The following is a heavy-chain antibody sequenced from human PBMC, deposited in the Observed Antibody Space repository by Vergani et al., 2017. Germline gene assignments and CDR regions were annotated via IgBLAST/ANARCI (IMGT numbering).Heavy chain of an antibody. J-gene: IGHJ5*02. CDR1: GGTFSSYA. V-gene: IGHV1-69*18. CDR2: IIPIFGTA. CDR3: ARESPRYCSSTSCQYAEWFDP. Sequence: QVQLVQSGAEVKKPGSSVKVSCKASGGTFSSYAISWVRQAPGQGLEWMGRIIPIFGTANYAQKFQGRVTITADESTSTAYMELSSLRSEDTAVYYCARESPRYCSSTSCQYAEWFDPWGQGTLVTVSS. D-gene: IGHD2-2*01.